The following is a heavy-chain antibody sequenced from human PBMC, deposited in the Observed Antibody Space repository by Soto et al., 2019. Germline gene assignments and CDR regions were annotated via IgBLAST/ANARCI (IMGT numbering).Heavy chain of an antibody. J-gene: IGHJ5*02. V-gene: IGHV3-21*01. Sequence: PGGSLRLCCAASGFTFSSYSMNWVRQAPGKGLEWVSSISSSSSYIYYADSVKGRFTISRDNAKNSLYLQMNSLRAEDTAVYYCARDRRWGSSWYDWFDPWGQGTLVTVSS. D-gene: IGHD6-13*01. CDR1: GFTFSSYS. CDR2: ISSSSSYI. CDR3: ARDRRWGSSWYDWFDP.